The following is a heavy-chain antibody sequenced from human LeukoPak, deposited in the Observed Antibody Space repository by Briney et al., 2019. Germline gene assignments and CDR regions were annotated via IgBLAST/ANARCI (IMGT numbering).Heavy chain of an antibody. CDR1: RYTFSNCA. CDR2: ISGSGGST. V-gene: IGHV3-23*01. J-gene: IGHJ4*02. CDR3: ANEIQLWLTPFDY. D-gene: IGHD5-18*01. Sequence: GGSLRLTCAASRYTFSNCAMSWVRQAPGKGLEWVSRISGSGGSTYYADSVKGRFTISRDTSKNTLSLQMNSLRAEDTAVYYCANEIQLWLTPFDYWGQGTLVTVSS.